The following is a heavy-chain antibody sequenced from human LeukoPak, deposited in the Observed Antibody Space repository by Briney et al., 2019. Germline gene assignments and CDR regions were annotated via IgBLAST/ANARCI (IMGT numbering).Heavy chain of an antibody. CDR2: INWNSGNI. CDR3: AKVAATGGWDYYMDV. Sequence: QPGRSLRLSCAASGFTFDVYAMHWVRQVPGKGLEWVSGINWNSGNIGYADSVKGRFTISRDNAKNSLYLQMNSLRAEDTALYYCAKVAATGGWDYYMDVWGKGTTVTISS. J-gene: IGHJ6*03. CDR1: GFTFDVYA. D-gene: IGHD6-19*01. V-gene: IGHV3-9*01.